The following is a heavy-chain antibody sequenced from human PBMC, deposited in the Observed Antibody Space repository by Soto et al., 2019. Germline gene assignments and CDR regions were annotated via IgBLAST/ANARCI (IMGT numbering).Heavy chain of an antibody. CDR1: GGTFSSYT. CDR2: IIPISGIA. Sequence: QVQLVQSGAEVKKPGSSVKVSCKASGGTFSSYTIXXXQQAPGQGLEWMGRIIPISGIANHAQKFQGRVTITAXKXTGXXYMXLSXLRSEDTAVYYCANPPRYWGQGTLVTVSS. J-gene: IGHJ4*02. V-gene: IGHV1-69*02. CDR3: ANPPRY.